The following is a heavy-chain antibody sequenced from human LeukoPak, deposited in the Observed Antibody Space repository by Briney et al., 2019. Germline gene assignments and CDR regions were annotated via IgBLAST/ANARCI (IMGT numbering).Heavy chain of an antibody. CDR2: IIPLLGRP. V-gene: IGHV1-69*10. J-gene: IGHJ6*03. D-gene: IGHD5-18*01. CDR1: GGSFNDYA. CDR3: AREAARGKTAAMLWLMDV. Sequence: ASVKVSCKVSGGSFNDYAISWLRQAPGQGLEWVGGIIPLLGRPTYAQKHEGKVTTTADESTSTAYMELQSLRSEDTAVYYCAREAARGKTAAMLWLMDVWGKGTAVSVSS.